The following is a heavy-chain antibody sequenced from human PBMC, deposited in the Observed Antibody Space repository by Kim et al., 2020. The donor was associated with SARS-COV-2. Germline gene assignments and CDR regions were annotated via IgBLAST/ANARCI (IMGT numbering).Heavy chain of an antibody. V-gene: IGHV3-7*03. CDR2: IKQDGSEK. CDR1: GFTFSSYW. J-gene: IGHJ5*02. D-gene: IGHD3-16*01. Sequence: GGSLRLSCVASGFTFSSYWMSWVRQAPGKGLEWVANIKQDGSEKYYVDSVEGRFTISRDNAKNSLCLQMNSLRVEDTAVYYCARGGGGWFDPLGQGTLVTVSS. CDR3: ARGGGGWFDP.